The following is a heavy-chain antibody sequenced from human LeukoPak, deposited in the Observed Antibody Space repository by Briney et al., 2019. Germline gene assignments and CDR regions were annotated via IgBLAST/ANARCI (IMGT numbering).Heavy chain of an antibody. CDR3: ARGQGYSSGWYED. D-gene: IGHD6-19*01. Sequence: GGSLRLSCAASGFTVSDYWMHWVRQTPGKGLVWVSRINSDGSVNYADSVKGRVTISRDSAKNTLYLHMNSLRVEDTAVYYCARGQGYSSGWYEDWGQGTLVTVSS. V-gene: IGHV3-74*01. CDR1: GFTVSDYW. J-gene: IGHJ4*02. CDR2: INSDGSV.